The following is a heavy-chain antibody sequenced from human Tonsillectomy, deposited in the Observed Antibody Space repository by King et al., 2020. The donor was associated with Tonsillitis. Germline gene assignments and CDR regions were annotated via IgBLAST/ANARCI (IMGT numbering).Heavy chain of an antibody. V-gene: IGHV3-7*01. CDR2: IKQDGGEK. CDR1: GFTFSNYW. CDR3: ARDSMITFGGVDH. Sequence: VQLVESGGGLVQPGGSLRLSCVASGFTFSNYWMSWVRQAPGKGLEWVANIKQDGGEKYYVDSVKGRFTISRDNAKNSLYLQMNGLRAEDTALFYCARDSMITFGGVDHWGQGTLLTVSS. J-gene: IGHJ4*02. D-gene: IGHD3-16*01.